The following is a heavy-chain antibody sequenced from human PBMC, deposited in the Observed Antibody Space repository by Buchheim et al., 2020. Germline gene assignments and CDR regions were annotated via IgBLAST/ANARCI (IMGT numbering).Heavy chain of an antibody. CDR1: GGSISSGGPY. CDR2: IYYSGRT. V-gene: IGHV4-31*03. Sequence: QVQLQESGPGLVKASQTLSLTCTVSGGSISSGGPYWTWIRQHPGKGLEYIGYIYYSGRTYYNPSLKSRVTISLDTSNKEFSLKLSSVTAADTAVYYCARGMNTGNYYAEAYYFDYWGQGTL. CDR3: ARGMNTGNYYAEAYYFDY. D-gene: IGHD1-26*01. J-gene: IGHJ4*02.